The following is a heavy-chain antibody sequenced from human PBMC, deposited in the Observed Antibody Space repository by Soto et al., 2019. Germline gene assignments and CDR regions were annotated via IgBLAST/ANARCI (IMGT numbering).Heavy chain of an antibody. CDR2: IIPFFGTA. Sequence: QVQLVQSGAEVKKTGSSVKVSCKTSGGTFSTFGISWVRQAPGQGLEWMGGIIPFFGTAEYSQKFEDRIRITADESTNTVYMELRSLTSEDTAIYYCARTAPMDAGDKYYYDCWWQRALVSVSS. CDR1: GGTFSTFG. D-gene: IGHD3-16*01. CDR3: ARTAPMDAGDKYYYDC. J-gene: IGHJ4*02. V-gene: IGHV1-69*01.